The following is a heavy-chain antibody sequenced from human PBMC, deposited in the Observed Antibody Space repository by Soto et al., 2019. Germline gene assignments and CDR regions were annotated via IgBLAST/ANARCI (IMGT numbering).Heavy chain of an antibody. CDR3: ARLSYYFYSMDV. CDR2: IKQDGSEK. Sequence: EVQLVESGGGLVQPGGSLRLSCAASGFTFSTYWMSWVRQAPGKGLEWVANIKQDGSEKYYVDSVKGRFTISRDNAKNSLYLQMNSLRAEYTAVYYCARLSYYFYSMDVWGKGTTVTVSS. J-gene: IGHJ6*03. CDR1: GFTFSTYW. V-gene: IGHV3-7*01.